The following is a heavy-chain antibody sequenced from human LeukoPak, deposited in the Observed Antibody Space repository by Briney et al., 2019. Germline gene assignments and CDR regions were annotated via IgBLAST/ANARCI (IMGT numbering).Heavy chain of an antibody. CDR2: VKNDGSST. CDR1: GFAFSSHW. CDR3: ARGNDYWSGYIDY. Sequence: HPGGSLRLSCAASGFAFSSHWMHWVRHAPGKGLVWVSHVKNDGSSTNYADSVRGRFTISRDNAKNTLYLQMNSLRAEDTAVYYCARGNDYWSGYIDYWGQGTLVTVSS. J-gene: IGHJ4*02. D-gene: IGHD3-3*01. V-gene: IGHV3-74*01.